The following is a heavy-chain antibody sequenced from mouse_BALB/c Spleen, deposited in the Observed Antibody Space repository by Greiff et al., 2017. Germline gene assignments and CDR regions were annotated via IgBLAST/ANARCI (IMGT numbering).Heavy chain of an antibody. D-gene: IGHD2-1*01. Sequence: QVQLQQSGAELVRPGTSVKISCKATGYTFSSYWIEWVKQRPGHGLEWIGEILPGSGSTNYNEKFKGKATFTADTSSNTAYMQLSSLTSEDSAVYYCARLYGNYYAMDYWGQGTSVTVSS. CDR2: ILPGSGST. CDR3: ARLYGNYYAMDY. CDR1: GYTFSSYW. V-gene: IGHV1-9*01. J-gene: IGHJ4*01.